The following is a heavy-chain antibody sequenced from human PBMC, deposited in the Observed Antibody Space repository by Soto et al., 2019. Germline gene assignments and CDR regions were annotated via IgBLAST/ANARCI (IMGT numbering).Heavy chain of an antibody. CDR1: GGSFSGYY. D-gene: IGHD3-3*01. CDR2: INHSGST. CDR3: ARGPRVLRFLEWLRDRRFDP. J-gene: IGHJ5*02. Sequence: PSETLSLTCAVYGGSFSGYYWSWIRQPPGKGLEWIGEINHSGSTNYNPSLKSRVTISVDTSKNQFSLKLSSVTAADTAVYYCARGPRVLRFLEWLRDRRFDPWGQGTLVTVSS. V-gene: IGHV4-34*01.